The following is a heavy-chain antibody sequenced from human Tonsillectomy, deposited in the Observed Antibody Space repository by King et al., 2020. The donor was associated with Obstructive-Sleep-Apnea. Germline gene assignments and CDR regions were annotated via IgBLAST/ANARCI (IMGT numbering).Heavy chain of an antibody. CDR3: ARDGISGIDY. CDR1: GFTFSTYG. V-gene: IGHV3-33*01. J-gene: IGHJ4*02. CDR2: IWSDGSNA. Sequence: VQLVESGGGVVQPGRSLRLSCAPSGFTFSTYGMHWVRQAPGKGLEWVAFIWSDGSNALYVDSVRGRFTISRDASKNTLYLEISSLKAEDTGLYYCARDGISGIDYWGQGLLVAVSS. D-gene: IGHD1-14*01.